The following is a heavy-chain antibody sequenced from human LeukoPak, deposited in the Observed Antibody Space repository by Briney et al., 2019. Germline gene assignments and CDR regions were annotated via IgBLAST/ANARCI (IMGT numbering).Heavy chain of an antibody. CDR1: GFTFSSYE. Sequence: PGGSLRLSCAASGFTFSSYEMNWVRQAPGKGPEWVSYISSSGSTIYYADSVKGRFTISRDNAKNSLYLQMNSLRAEDTAVYYCARDGSNYDFWSGYSSFDYWGQGTLDTVSS. J-gene: IGHJ4*02. D-gene: IGHD3-3*01. V-gene: IGHV3-48*03. CDR2: ISSSGSTI. CDR3: ARDGSNYDFWSGYSSFDY.